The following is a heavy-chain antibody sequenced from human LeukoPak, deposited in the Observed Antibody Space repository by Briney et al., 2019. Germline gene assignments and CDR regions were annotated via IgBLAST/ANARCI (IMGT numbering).Heavy chain of an antibody. V-gene: IGHV1-69*06. CDR1: GGTFSSYA. J-gene: IGHJ4*02. Sequence: GASVKVSCKASGGTFSSYAISWVRQAPGQGLEWMGRIIPIFGTANYAQKFQGRVTITAEKSTSTAYMELSSLRSEDTAVYYCARDGFGYCSSTSCPKRDYWGQGTLVTVSS. D-gene: IGHD2-2*01. CDR3: ARDGFGYCSSTSCPKRDY. CDR2: IIPIFGTA.